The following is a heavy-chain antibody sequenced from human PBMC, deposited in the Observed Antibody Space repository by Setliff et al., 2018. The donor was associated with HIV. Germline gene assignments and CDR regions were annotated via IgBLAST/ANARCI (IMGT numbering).Heavy chain of an antibody. CDR2: IRFDGSNK. V-gene: IGHV3-30*02. J-gene: IGHJ4*02. D-gene: IGHD7-27*01. CDR1: GFIFSNYG. Sequence: GGSLRLSCAASGFIFSNYGMHWVRQAPGKGLDWVAFIRFDGSNKYYAHSVKGRFTISRDDSKYSVYLQMNSLKTEDTALYYCADIGAGDHYWGQGTLVTVSS. CDR3: ADIGAGDHY.